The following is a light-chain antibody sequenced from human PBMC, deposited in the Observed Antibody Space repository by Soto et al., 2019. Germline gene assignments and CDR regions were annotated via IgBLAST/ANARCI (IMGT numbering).Light chain of an antibody. J-gene: IGKJ2*01. V-gene: IGKV1-9*01. Sequence: DIQLTQSPSFLSASVGDRVTITCRASQGISSYLAWYQQKPGKAPKLLIYAASTLQSGVPSRFSGSGSGPEFTLTISRLQPEDFATYYCQQLNSYPYTFGQGTKLEIK. CDR3: QQLNSYPYT. CDR1: QGISSY. CDR2: AAS.